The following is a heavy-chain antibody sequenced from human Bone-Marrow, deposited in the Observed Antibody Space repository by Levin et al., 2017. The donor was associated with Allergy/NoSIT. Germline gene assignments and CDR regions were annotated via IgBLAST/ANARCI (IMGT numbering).Heavy chain of an antibody. D-gene: IGHD2-15*01. CDR1: GYSISSGYS. CDR3: TRTLGYCSGDSCYYYFDH. J-gene: IGHJ4*02. V-gene: IGHV4-38-2*01. CDR2: ISQSGST. Sequence: TSETLSLTCGVSGYSISSGYSWGWIRQPPGKGLEWMGSISQSGSTHYNPSLKSRVTISLDTSKNQFSLGLSSVTAADTAVYFCTRTLGYCSGDSCYYYFDHWGQGALVTVSS.